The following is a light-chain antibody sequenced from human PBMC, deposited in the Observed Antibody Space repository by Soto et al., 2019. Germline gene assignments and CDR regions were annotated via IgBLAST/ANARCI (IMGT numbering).Light chain of an antibody. V-gene: IGKV1-13*02. CDR3: QQYNSYSFT. CDR1: QGIRND. Sequence: AIQMTQSPSSLSASVGDRVTISCRASQGIRNDLAWYQQKPGKAPKLLIYDASSLESGVPSRFSGSGSGTEFTLTISSQQPDDFATYYCQQYNSYSFTFGPGTKVDI. J-gene: IGKJ3*01. CDR2: DAS.